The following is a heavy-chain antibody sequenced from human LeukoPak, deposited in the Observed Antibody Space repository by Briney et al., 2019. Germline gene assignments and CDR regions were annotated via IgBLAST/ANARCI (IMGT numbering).Heavy chain of an antibody. V-gene: IGHV4-39*01. CDR1: GGSIISTYYN. CDR3: ARLPTGYPNWFDP. D-gene: IGHD3-9*01. Sequence: SETLSLTCSVSGGSIISTYYNWGWIRQPPGKELEWIGAIYHTGTTYYNPSFESRVTISVDTSKNQFSLKLNSVTAADTAVYYCARLPTGYPNWFDPWGQGSLVTVSS. CDR2: IYHTGTT. J-gene: IGHJ5*02.